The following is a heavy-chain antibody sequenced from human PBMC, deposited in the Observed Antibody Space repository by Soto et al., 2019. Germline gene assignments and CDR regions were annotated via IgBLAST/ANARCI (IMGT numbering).Heavy chain of an antibody. CDR2: ISGSGGST. J-gene: IGHJ5*02. CDR3: AKGGPGIAAAVTGWFDP. V-gene: IGHV3-23*01. D-gene: IGHD6-13*01. CDR1: GFTFSSYA. Sequence: EVQLLESGGGLVQPGGSLRLSCAASGFTFSSYAMSWVRQAPGKGLEWVSAISGSGGSTYYADSVKGRFTISRDNSKNTLYLQMNSLRAEDTAVYYCAKGGPGIAAAVTGWFDPWGQGTLVTVSS.